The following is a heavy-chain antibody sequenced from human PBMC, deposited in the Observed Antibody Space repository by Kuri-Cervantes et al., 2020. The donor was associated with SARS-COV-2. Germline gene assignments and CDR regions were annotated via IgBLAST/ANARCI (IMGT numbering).Heavy chain of an antibody. V-gene: IGHV3-53*01. CDR1: GFTVSSNY. D-gene: IGHD6-19*01. J-gene: IGHJ4*02. CDR3: ARSIIAVAGFGGRDY. CDR2: IYSGGST. Sequence: LTCAASGFTVSSNYMSWVRQAPGKGLEWVSVIYSGGSTYYADSVKGRFTISRDNSKNTLYLQMNSLRAEDTAVYYCARSIIAVAGFGGRDYWGQGTLVTVSS.